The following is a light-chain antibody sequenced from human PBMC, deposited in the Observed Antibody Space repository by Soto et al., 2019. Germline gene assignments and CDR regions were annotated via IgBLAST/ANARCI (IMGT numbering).Light chain of an antibody. V-gene: IGKV3-20*01. CDR2: GAS. J-gene: IGKJ1*01. Sequence: EIVLTQSPGTLSLSPGERATLSCRASQSVNSYLAWYQQKPGKAPRLPIYGASSRATGIPYRFSGSGSGADFTLTISRLEPEDVAVDYCHQYDSSPRTFGQGTKVEIK. CDR1: QSVNSY. CDR3: HQYDSSPRT.